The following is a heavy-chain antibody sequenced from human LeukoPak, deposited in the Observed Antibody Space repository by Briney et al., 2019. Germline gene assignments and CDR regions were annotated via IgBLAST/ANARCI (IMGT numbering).Heavy chain of an antibody. J-gene: IGHJ5*01. CDR3: GRWSPNPNDS. D-gene: IGHD3-3*01. Sequence: GASLKVSCKASGYTFTNHGISWVRQAPGQGLEWMGWISAYNGRTEYAPNLQDRVTMTTDTSTSTAYMELRSLTSDDTAVYYCGRWSPNPNDSWGQGTLVTVSS. CDR1: GYTFTNHG. V-gene: IGHV1-18*04. CDR2: ISAYNGRT.